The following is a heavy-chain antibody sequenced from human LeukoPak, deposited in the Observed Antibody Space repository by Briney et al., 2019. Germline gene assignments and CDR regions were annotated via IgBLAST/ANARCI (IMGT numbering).Heavy chain of an antibody. D-gene: IGHD6-13*01. CDR1: GYTFTDYY. CDR3: ASGSSSDF. Sequence: VKVSCKASGYTFTDYYMHWVRQAPGQGLEWMGWLHPNSGGTEYAQKFQGRVTMTRDTSISTAYMDLTRLTSDDTAVYYCASGSSSDFWRQGSLVTVSS. CDR2: LHPNSGGT. J-gene: IGHJ4*02. V-gene: IGHV1-2*02.